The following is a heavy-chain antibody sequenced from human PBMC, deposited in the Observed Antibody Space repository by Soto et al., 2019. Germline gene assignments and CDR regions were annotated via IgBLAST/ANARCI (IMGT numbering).Heavy chain of an antibody. J-gene: IGHJ4*02. D-gene: IGHD4-17*01. CDR3: ARRGDDFDS. CDR2: IKEDGSET. V-gene: IGHV3-7*01. CDR1: GFTFNSYW. Sequence: EVQLVESGGDLVQPGGSLRLSCTASGFTFNSYWMSWVRQAPGKGLEWVANIKEDGSETYYVDSVKGRFTISRDNAKNSLYLQMHSLRAEDTAVYYCARRGDDFDSWGQGTLVTVSS.